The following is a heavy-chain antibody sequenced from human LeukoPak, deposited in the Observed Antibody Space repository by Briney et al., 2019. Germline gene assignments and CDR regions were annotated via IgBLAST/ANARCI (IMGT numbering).Heavy chain of an antibody. V-gene: IGHV3-43*02. CDR1: GFTFHNYA. D-gene: IGHD5/OR15-5a*01. CDR3: ARDHVYGGADY. J-gene: IGHJ4*02. Sequence: SGGSLRLSCAASGFTFHNYAIHWVRQAPGKGLEWVSLTSGDGITTYFADSVKGRFTISRDNSKSSLFLQMNSLRTEDTALYYCARDHVYGGADYWGKGTLVTVSS. CDR2: TSGDGITT.